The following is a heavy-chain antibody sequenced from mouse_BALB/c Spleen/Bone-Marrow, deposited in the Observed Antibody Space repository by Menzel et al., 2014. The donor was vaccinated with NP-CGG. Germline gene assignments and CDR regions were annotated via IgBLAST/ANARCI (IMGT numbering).Heavy chain of an antibody. CDR1: GYTFTSNW. J-gene: IGHJ2*01. V-gene: IGHV1-87*01. D-gene: IGHD1-1*01. CDR2: IYPGDGDT. Sequence: QVQLQQSGAELARPGASVKLPCKASGYTFTSNWMQWVKQRPGQGLEWIGAIYPGDGDTRYTQKFKGKATLTADKSSSTAYMQLSSLASEDSAVYYCARGRNYYGSSYYFDYWGQGTTLTVSS. CDR3: ARGRNYYGSSYYFDY.